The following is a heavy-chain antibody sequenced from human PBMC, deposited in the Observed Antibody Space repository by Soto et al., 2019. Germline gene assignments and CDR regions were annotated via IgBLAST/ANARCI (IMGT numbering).Heavy chain of an antibody. V-gene: IGHV3-23*01. J-gene: IGHJ4*02. CDR1: GFAFSSYS. Sequence: GGALRLSCAASGFAFSSYSLSWVRRAPGKGLEWVSGISGTGYSRYYIDSVKGRFTISRDNSKSTLYLQMDSLRVEDKAIYYCPRSLGNHWDDHYFYYWGLGTLVTVSS. D-gene: IGHD1-1*01. CDR2: ISGTGYSR. CDR3: PRSLGNHWDDHYFYY.